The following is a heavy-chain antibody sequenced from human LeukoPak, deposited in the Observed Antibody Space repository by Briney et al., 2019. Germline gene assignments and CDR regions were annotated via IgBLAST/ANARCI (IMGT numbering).Heavy chain of an antibody. CDR3: ARDRIGGEEY. CDR2: ISSSGSTI. J-gene: IGHJ4*02. D-gene: IGHD3-16*01. V-gene: IGHV3-48*04. CDR1: GFTFSSYS. Sequence: GGSLRLSCAASGFTFSSYSMNWVRQAPGKGLEWVSYISSSGSTIYYADSVKGRFTISRDNAKNSLYLQMSSLRAEDTAVYFCARDRIGGEEYWGQGTLVTVSS.